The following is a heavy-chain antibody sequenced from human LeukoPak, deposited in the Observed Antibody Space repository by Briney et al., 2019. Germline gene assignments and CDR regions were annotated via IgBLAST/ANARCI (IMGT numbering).Heavy chain of an antibody. Sequence: GGSLRLSRAASGFTFSSYSMNWVRQAPGKGLEWVSYISSASNTIYYADSVKGRFTISRDNAKNSLYLQMNSLRAEDTAMYYCARDGWFGDYNWFDPWGQGTLVTVSS. J-gene: IGHJ5*02. V-gene: IGHV3-48*01. CDR2: ISSASNTI. CDR1: GFTFSSYS. CDR3: ARDGWFGDYNWFDP. D-gene: IGHD3-10*01.